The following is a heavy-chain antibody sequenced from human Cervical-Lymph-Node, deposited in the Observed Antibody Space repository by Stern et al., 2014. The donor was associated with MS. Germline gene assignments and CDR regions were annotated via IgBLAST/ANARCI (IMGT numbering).Heavy chain of an antibody. CDR3: ARSIAVSDNYFDH. Sequence: VQLVESGAEVKKPGASMKVSCKASGYSFTDYYIHWVRQAPGQGLEWMGWINPNSGDTNYAQKFQGWVTMTRDTSITTAYMELSRLRSDDTAVYYCARSIAVSDNYFDHWGQGTLVTVSS. D-gene: IGHD6-19*01. CDR1: GYSFTDYY. CDR2: INPNSGDT. V-gene: IGHV1-2*04. J-gene: IGHJ4*02.